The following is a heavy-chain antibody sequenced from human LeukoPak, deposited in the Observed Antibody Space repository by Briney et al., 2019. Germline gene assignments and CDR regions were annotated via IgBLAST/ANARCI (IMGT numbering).Heavy chain of an antibody. V-gene: IGHV3-30-3*01. CDR1: GFTFSSYA. D-gene: IGHD2-2*01. J-gene: IGHJ6*04. CDR2: ISYDGSNK. Sequence: GGSLRLSCAASGFTFSSYAMHWVRQAPGKGLEWVAVISYDGSNKYYADSVKGRFTISRDNSKNTLYLQMNSLRAEDTAVYYCAKDLRIVVVPAATYGMDVWGKGTTVTVSS. CDR3: AKDLRIVVVPAATYGMDV.